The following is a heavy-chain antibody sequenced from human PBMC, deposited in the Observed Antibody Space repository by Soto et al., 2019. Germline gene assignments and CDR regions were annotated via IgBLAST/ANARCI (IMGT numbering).Heavy chain of an antibody. CDR3: ARSYCSSTSCYTAYYYGMDV. CDR2: IIPHFGTA. D-gene: IGHD2-2*02. V-gene: IGHV1-69*06. CDR1: GGTFSSYA. J-gene: IGHJ6*02. Sequence: QVQLVQSGAEVKKPGSSVKVSCKASGGTFSSYAISWVRQAPGQGLEWMGGIIPHFGTANYAQKFQGRVTITADKSTSTAYMELSSLRSEDTAVYYCARSYCSSTSCYTAYYYGMDVWGQGTTVTVSS.